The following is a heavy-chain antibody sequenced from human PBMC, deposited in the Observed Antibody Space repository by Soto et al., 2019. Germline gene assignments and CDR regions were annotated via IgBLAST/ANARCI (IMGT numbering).Heavy chain of an antibody. Sequence: ETLSLTCTVSVGSISSYYWSWIRQPPGKGLEWIGYIYYSGSTNYNPSLKSRVTISVDTSKNQFSLKLSSVTAADTAVYYCARHRTTFDYWGQGALVTVSS. CDR1: VGSISSYY. CDR2: IYYSGST. CDR3: ARHRTTFDY. D-gene: IGHD4-17*01. J-gene: IGHJ4*02. V-gene: IGHV4-59*08.